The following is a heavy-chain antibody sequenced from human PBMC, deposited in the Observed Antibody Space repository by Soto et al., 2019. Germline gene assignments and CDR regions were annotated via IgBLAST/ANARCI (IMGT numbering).Heavy chain of an antibody. CDR2: FYHDGTT. CDR1: GVSIRSDGYS. J-gene: IGHJ4*02. Sequence: LSLTCTVSGVSIRSDGYSWSWIRQPPGKGLEWIGYFYHDGTTYYNPSLRSRVTISVDKSKNQFSLRLISVTDADTAVYYCAGSRYCSSTTCYFFDYWGREPW. V-gene: IGHV4-30-2*01. CDR3: AGSRYCSSTTCYFFDY. D-gene: IGHD2-2*01.